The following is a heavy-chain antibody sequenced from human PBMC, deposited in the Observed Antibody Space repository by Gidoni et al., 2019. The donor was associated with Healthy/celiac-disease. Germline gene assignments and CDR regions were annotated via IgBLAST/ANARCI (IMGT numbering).Heavy chain of an antibody. CDR3: ARGRGEGITGTSVDY. D-gene: IGHD1-20*01. CDR1: GGSFSGYY. J-gene: IGHJ4*02. Sequence: QVQLQQWGAGLLKPSETLSLTCAVYGGSFSGYYWSWIRQPPGKGLEWIGEINHSGSTNYNPSLKSRVTISVDTSKNQFSLKLSSVTAADTAVYYCARGRGEGITGTSVDYWGQGTLVTVSS. CDR2: INHSGST. V-gene: IGHV4-34*01.